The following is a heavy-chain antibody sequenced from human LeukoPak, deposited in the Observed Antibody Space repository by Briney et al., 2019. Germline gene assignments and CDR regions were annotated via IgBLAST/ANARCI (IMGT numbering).Heavy chain of an antibody. Sequence: SETLSLTCAVSGYSISSGYYWGWIRQPPGKGLEWIGSMYHSGTTNYNPSLKSRLTISIGTSKNQLSLRLSSVTAADTAVYYCVRVNWVGDYWGQGTLVTVSS. CDR2: MYHSGTT. V-gene: IGHV4-38-2*01. CDR1: GYSISSGYY. J-gene: IGHJ4*02. CDR3: VRVNWVGDY. D-gene: IGHD3-16*01.